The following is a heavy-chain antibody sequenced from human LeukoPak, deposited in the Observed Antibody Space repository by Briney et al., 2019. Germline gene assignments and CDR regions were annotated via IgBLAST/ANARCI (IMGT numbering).Heavy chain of an antibody. V-gene: IGHV3-21*04. D-gene: IGHD3-22*01. Sequence: GGSLRLACAASALTFSSYSMDWVRQAPEKGLEWVSSISSSSSYIYCADSVKGRFTISRDNAKNSLYLQMNSLRAEDTAVYYCARSAGPQYYYDSSGYLDYWGQGTLVTVSS. J-gene: IGHJ4*02. CDR3: ARSAGPQYYYDSSGYLDY. CDR1: ALTFSSYS. CDR2: ISSSSSYI.